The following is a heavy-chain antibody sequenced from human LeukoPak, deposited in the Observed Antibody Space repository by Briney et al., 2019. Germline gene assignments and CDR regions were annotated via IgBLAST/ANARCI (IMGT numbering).Heavy chain of an antibody. V-gene: IGHV4-34*01. J-gene: IGHJ4*02. CDR2: INHSGST. CDR3: ARGLGGGSYPPDY. CDR1: GGSFSGYC. D-gene: IGHD1-26*01. Sequence: SETLSLTCAVYGGSFSGYCWSWIRQPPGKGLEWIGEINHSGSTNYNPSLKSRVTISVDTSKNQFSLKLSSVTAADTAVYYCARGLGGGSYPPDYWGQGTLVTVSS.